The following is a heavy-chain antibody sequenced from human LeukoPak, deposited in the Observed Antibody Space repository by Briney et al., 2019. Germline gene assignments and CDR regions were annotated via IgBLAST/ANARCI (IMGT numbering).Heavy chain of an antibody. V-gene: IGHV3-21*01. CDR2: ISSGSSYI. Sequence: GGSLRLSCAASGFTFSSYSMNWVRQAPGKGLEWVASISSGSSYIYYADSVKGRFTISRDNAKNSLYLQMNSLRAEDTAVYYCASNPIFRDDAFDIWGQGTMVTVSS. D-gene: IGHD2-21*01. CDR1: GFTFSSYS. J-gene: IGHJ3*02. CDR3: ASNPIFRDDAFDI.